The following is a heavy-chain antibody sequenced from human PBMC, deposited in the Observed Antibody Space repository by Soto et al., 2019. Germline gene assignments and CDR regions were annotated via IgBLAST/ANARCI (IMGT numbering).Heavy chain of an antibody. J-gene: IGHJ5*02. CDR1: GFTFSSYS. D-gene: IGHD3-22*01. Sequence: LRLSCAASGFTFSSYSMSWVRQAPGKGLEWVSYITSSSSTLYYADSVEGRFTISRDNAKNSLYLQMNSLRDEDTAVYYCARVYYYDSSALFDPWGQGTLVTVSS. CDR2: ITSSSSTL. CDR3: ARVYYYDSSALFDP. V-gene: IGHV3-48*02.